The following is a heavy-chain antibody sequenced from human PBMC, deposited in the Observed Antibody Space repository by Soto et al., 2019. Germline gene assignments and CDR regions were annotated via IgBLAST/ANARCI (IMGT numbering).Heavy chain of an antibody. J-gene: IGHJ5*02. CDR1: GYTFTSYD. D-gene: IGHD3-16*01. CDR2: IRVEKGNT. Sequence: QAHLVQSGAEVKKPGASVKVSCKAAGYTFTSYDISWVRQAPGQGPEWMGWIRVEKGNTNYAQKFEGRVTMTTDTSTMTAYMELRSLRSDDTAVYYCARGGGTSLFDPWGQGTLVTVSS. CDR3: ARGGGTSLFDP. V-gene: IGHV1-18*04.